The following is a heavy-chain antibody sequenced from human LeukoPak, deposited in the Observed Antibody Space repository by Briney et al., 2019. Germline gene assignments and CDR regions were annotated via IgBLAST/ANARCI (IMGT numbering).Heavy chain of an antibody. V-gene: IGHV1-46*01. CDR2: INPSGGST. J-gene: IGHJ4*02. CDR1: GYTFASYY. CDR3: ARDSTPTYYSGTYYFEY. D-gene: IGHD1-26*01. Sequence: GASVKVSCKASGYTFASYYMHWVRQAPGQGLEWMGIINPSGGSTTYAQKLQGRVTMTRDTSTSTVYMELSSLRSEDTAVYYCARDSTPTYYSGTYYFEYWGQGTLVTVSS.